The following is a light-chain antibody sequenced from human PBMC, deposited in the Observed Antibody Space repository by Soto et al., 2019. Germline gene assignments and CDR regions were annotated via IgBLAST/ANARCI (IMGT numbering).Light chain of an antibody. CDR3: QQYGSSPLT. CDR2: GAS. Sequence: EIVLTQSPGTLSLSPGERATLSCRASQSVSSSYLAGYQQKPGQAPRLLIYGASSRATGIPDRFSGSGSGTDCTLTISRLEPEDFAVYYCQQYGSSPLTFGQGTKVEIK. V-gene: IGKV3-20*01. CDR1: QSVSSSY. J-gene: IGKJ1*01.